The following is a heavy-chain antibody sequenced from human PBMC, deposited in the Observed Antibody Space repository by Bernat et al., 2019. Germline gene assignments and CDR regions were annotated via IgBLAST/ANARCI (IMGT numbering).Heavy chain of an antibody. CDR2: IIPIFGTA. J-gene: IGHJ6*03. D-gene: IGHD6-13*01. Sequence: QVQLVQSGAEVKKPGASVKVSCKASGYTFTSYDINWVRQATGQGLEWMGGIIPIFGTANYAQKFQGRVTITADESTSTAYMELSSLRSEDTAVYYCARTTLGYSSTYYYYYMDVWGKGTTVTVSS. V-gene: IGHV1-69*13. CDR1: GYTFTSYD. CDR3: ARTTLGYSSTYYYYYMDV.